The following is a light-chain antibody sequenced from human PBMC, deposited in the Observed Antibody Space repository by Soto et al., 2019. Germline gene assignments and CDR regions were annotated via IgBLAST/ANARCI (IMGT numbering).Light chain of an antibody. J-gene: IGKJ1*01. V-gene: IGKV3-20*01. Sequence: ETVLTQSPGTLSLSPGERASLSCRASQSTFSNYLAWFQKNPGQAPRLLIYETSKRATGVPDRFSGRGSGTDFTLTISRLEPEDFAVYYCQQYGHSPWTLGQGTKVEIK. CDR3: QQYGHSPWT. CDR1: QSTFSNY. CDR2: ETS.